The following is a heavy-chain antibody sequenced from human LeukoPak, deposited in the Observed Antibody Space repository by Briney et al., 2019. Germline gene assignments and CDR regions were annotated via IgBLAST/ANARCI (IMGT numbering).Heavy chain of an antibody. V-gene: IGHV4-34*01. CDR3: ARWEVATTPFDY. Sequence: SETLSLTCAVYGGSFSGYYWSWIRQPPGKGLEWIGEINHSGSTNYNPSLKSRVTISVDTSKNQFSLKLSSVTAADTAVYYCARWEVATTPFDYGGEGTLVTVSS. CDR1: GGSFSGYY. J-gene: IGHJ4*02. D-gene: IGHD5-24*01. CDR2: INHSGST.